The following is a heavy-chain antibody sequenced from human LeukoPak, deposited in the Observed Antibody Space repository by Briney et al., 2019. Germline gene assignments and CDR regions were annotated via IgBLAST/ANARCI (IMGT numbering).Heavy chain of an antibody. V-gene: IGHV4-61*08. CDR1: GGSISSGGYY. D-gene: IGHD1-26*01. CDR3: AREYSGSYSRFDY. J-gene: IGHJ4*02. CDR2: IYHSGST. Sequence: SETLSLTCTVSGGSISSGGYYWSWIRQPPGKGPEWIGYIYHSGSTNYNPSLKSRVTISVDPSKNQFSLKLRDVTAADTAVYYCAREYSGSYSRFDYWGQGTLVTVSS.